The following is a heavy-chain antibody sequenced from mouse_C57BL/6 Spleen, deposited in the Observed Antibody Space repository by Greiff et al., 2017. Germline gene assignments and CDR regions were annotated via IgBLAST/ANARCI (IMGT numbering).Heavy chain of an antibody. CDR3: AKYYDGYYAAWFAY. CDR1: GYSFTDYN. CDR2: INPNYGTT. D-gene: IGHD2-3*01. V-gene: IGHV1-39*01. Sequence: VQLQQSGPELVKPGASVKISCKASGYSFTDYNMNWVKQSNGKSLEWIGVINPNYGTTSYNQKFKGKATLTVDQSSSTAYMQLTSLTSEDSAVYYCAKYYDGYYAAWFAYWGQGTLVTVSA. J-gene: IGHJ3*01.